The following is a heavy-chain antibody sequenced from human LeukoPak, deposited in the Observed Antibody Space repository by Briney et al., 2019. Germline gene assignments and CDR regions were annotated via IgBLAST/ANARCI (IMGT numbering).Heavy chain of an antibody. J-gene: IGHJ4*02. D-gene: IGHD1-1*01. CDR1: GFTFSSYA. V-gene: IGHV3-23*01. Sequence: GGSLRLSCAASGFTFSSYAMTWVRQAPGKGLEWVSGITGGAPSTYYADSVKGRFTISRNSSKNTLYLQMNRLRAEDTAEYYCAKSHVSYWNVYYYWGQGTL. CDR3: AKSHVSYWNVYYY. CDR2: ITGGAPST.